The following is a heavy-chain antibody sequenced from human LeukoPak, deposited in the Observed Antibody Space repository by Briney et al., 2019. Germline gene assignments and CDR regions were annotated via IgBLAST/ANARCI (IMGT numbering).Heavy chain of an antibody. CDR3: TTYITMVRGVIMVADY. J-gene: IGHJ4*02. CDR2: IKSKTDGGTT. CDR1: GFTFSNAW. V-gene: IGHV3-15*01. Sequence: PGGSLRLSCAASGFTFSNAWMSWVRQAPGKGPEWVGRIKSKTDGGTTDYAAPVKGRFTISRDDSKNTLYLQMNSLKTEDTAVYYCTTYITMVRGVIMVADYWGQGTLVTVSS. D-gene: IGHD3-10*01.